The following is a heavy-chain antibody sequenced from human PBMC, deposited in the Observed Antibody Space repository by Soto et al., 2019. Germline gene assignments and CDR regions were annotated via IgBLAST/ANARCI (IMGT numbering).Heavy chain of an antibody. V-gene: IGHV1-2*04. Sequence: QVQLVQSGAELKKPGASVKVSCKASGYTFTDYYVHWLRQAPGQGLEWMGWINPKSGVTHYAQKFQGWVTLTRDTSDSTAYMELNRLKSDDTAVFFCARGVSGWSPFDVWGQGTLVTVSS. CDR1: GYTFTDYY. CDR3: ARGVSGWSPFDV. CDR2: INPKSGVT. J-gene: IGHJ4*02. D-gene: IGHD6-19*01.